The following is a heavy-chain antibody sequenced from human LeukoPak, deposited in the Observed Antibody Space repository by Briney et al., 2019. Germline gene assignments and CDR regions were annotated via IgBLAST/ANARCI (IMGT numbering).Heavy chain of an antibody. CDR3: VKEKLEARNHVFDY. J-gene: IGHJ4*02. CDR1: GFTLSTHA. CDR2: ISTTAATI. D-gene: IGHD1-14*01. Sequence: PGGPLRLSCAASGFTLSTHAMNWVRQAPGKGLEWVAYISTTAATIYYADSVKGRFTISRDTAKNSLYLQMNTLRVEDTAVYYRVKEKLEARNHVFDYWGQGSRVTVSS. V-gene: IGHV3-48*03.